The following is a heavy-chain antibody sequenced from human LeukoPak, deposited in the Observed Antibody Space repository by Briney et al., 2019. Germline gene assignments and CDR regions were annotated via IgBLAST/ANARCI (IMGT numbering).Heavy chain of an antibody. CDR1: GFTFSSYS. J-gene: IGHJ4*02. CDR3: AREEDGSECDD. D-gene: IGHD3-10*01. V-gene: IGHV3-21*01. Sequence: GGSLTLSCAASGFTFSSYSMSWVRQAPGQGLELVSSISISCSYIYYADSVQGRFTISRENANNYQYLQMHSLIAEDTTVYYFAREEDGSECDDWRQGTLVAVCS. CDR2: ISISCSYI.